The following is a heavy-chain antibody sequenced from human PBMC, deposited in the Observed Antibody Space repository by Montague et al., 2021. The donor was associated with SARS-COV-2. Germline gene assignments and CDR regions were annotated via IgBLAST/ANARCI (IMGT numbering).Heavy chain of an antibody. CDR1: GGSISSSSYY. CDR2: IYYSGNT. D-gene: IGHD6-13*01. J-gene: IGHJ5*02. V-gene: IGHV4-39*01. CDR3: ARHGVSWAAAAGTVDP. Sequence: SETLSLTCTVSGGSISSSSYYWGWIRQPPGKGLEWIGSIYYSGNTHYNPSLKSRVTTSVDPSKNQFSLKLSSVTAADTAVYYCARHGVSWAAAAGTVDPWGQGTLVTVSS.